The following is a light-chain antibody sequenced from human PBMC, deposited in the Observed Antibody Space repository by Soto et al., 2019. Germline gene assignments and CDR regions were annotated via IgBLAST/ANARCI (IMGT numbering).Light chain of an antibody. CDR3: QQYGSSPYT. J-gene: IGKJ2*01. Sequence: EIVLTQSPGTLSLSPGERATLSCRASQSVRSSYLAWYQKKPGQAPRLLIYGASSRATGIPDRFSGSGSGTDFTLTISRLEPEDFAVYYCQQYGSSPYTFGQGTKLEIK. CDR2: GAS. CDR1: QSVRSSY. V-gene: IGKV3-20*01.